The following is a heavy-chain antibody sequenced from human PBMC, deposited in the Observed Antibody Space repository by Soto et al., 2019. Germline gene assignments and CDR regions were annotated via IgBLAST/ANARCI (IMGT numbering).Heavy chain of an antibody. CDR3: TRATYIVVATYAIYNFDN. V-gene: IGHV1-18*01. CDR1: GYTFTSYG. D-gene: IGHD2-15*01. Sequence: QVQLVQSGAEVRKSGASVKVSCKGSGYTFTSYGVNWVRQAPGQGRAGLGWISAYNGQRNYAQKFQDRVTMTRETSTRTAYMELRSLRSDDTAVYYCTRATYIVVATYAIYNFDNWGQGTQVTVSS. CDR2: ISAYNGQR. J-gene: IGHJ4*02.